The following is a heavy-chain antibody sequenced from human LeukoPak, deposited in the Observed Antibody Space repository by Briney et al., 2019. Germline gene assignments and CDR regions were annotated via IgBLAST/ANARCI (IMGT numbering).Heavy chain of an antibody. Sequence: PGGSLRLSCAASGFSLSTYWMSWVRQAPGKGLEWVANIKQDGSDKYHVDSVKGRFTISRDNAKNSLYLQMNTLRAEDTAVYYCASQSFGLLHHWGQGVLVTVSS. CDR3: ASQSFGLLHH. CDR2: IKQDGSDK. J-gene: IGHJ5*02. V-gene: IGHV3-7*01. CDR1: GFSLSTYW. D-gene: IGHD3-3*01.